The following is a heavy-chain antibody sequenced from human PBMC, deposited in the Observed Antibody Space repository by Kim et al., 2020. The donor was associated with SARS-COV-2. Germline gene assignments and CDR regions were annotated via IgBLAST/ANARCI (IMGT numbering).Heavy chain of an antibody. CDR2: GNKK. V-gene: IGHV3-30*02. Sequence: GNKKFYADSVKGRLTISRDNSKNTLYLQMNSLRAEDTAVYYCAKDNMDVWGQGTTVTVSS. CDR3: AKDNMDV. J-gene: IGHJ6*02.